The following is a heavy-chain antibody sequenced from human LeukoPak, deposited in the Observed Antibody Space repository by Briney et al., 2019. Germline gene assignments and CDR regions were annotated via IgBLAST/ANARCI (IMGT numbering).Heavy chain of an antibody. CDR3: ARDLRRIAAADHYYYYYYMDV. CDR1: GYTFTSYG. J-gene: IGHJ6*03. V-gene: IGHV1-18*01. CDR2: ISAYNGNT. Sequence: ASVKVSCKASGYTFTSYGISWVRQAPGQGLEWMGWISAYNGNTNYAQKLQGRVTMTTDTSTSTAYMELRSLRSDDTAVYYCARDLRRIAAADHYYYYYYMDVWGKGTTVTVSS. D-gene: IGHD6-13*01.